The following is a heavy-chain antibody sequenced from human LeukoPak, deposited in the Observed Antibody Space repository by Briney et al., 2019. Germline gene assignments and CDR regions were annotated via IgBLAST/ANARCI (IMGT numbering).Heavy chain of an antibody. D-gene: IGHD4-17*01. CDR1: GFTFSSYA. V-gene: IGHV3-23*01. Sequence: GGSLRLSCAASGFTFSSYAMSWVRQAPGKGLEWVSAISGSGGSTYYADSVKGRFTISRDNSKNTLYLRMNSLRAEDTAVYYCAKEVSVYGDYWGGPDYWGQGTLVTVSS. CDR2: ISGSGGST. J-gene: IGHJ4*02. CDR3: AKEVSVYGDYWGGPDY.